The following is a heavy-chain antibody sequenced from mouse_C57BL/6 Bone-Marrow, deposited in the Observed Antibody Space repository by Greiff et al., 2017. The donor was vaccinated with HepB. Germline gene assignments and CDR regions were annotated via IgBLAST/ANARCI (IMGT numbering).Heavy chain of an antibody. CDR2: FYPGSGSI. CDR3: ARHEDGDYDDAGYWYFDV. Sequence: QVQLKQSGAELVKPGASVKLSCKASGYTFTEYTIHWVKQRSGQGLEWIGWFYPGSGSIKYNEKFKDKATLTADKSSSTVYMELSRLTSEDSAVYFCARHEDGDYDDAGYWYFDVWGTGTTVTVSS. J-gene: IGHJ1*03. CDR1: GYTFTEYT. D-gene: IGHD2-4*01. V-gene: IGHV1-62-2*01.